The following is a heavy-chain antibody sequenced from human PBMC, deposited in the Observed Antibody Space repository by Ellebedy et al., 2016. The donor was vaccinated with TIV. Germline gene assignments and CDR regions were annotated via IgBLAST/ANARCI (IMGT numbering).Heavy chain of an antibody. CDR1: GFTFTDHW. J-gene: IGHJ4*02. Sequence: GESLKISCAASGFTFTDHWMHWVRQAPGEGLVWVSRVSWDGTTTHYADSVKGRFTISRDNAKNTLHLQMNSLRSEDTGVYYCARGHNAGLDCWGQGTLVTVSS. CDR3: ARGHNAGLDC. CDR2: VSWDGTTT. V-gene: IGHV3-74*01. D-gene: IGHD6-13*01.